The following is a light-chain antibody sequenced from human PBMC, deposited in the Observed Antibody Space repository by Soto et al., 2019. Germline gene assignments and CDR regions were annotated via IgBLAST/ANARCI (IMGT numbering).Light chain of an antibody. V-gene: IGLV2-8*01. J-gene: IGLJ1*01. CDR3: SSYAGINNLAV. CDR1: SSDVGGYYS. Sequence: QSALTQPPSASGSPRQSVTISCTGTSSDVGGYYSVSWYQQHPGKAPKLMIYEVTKRPSGVPDRFSGSKACSTDCRTVCGLQAEEEVDHDSSSYAGINNLAVFRTGIKVSVL. CDR2: EVT.